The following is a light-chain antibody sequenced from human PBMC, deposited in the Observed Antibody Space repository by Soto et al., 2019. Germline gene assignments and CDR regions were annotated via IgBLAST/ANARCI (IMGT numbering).Light chain of an antibody. CDR3: LKYGRSPAWT. J-gene: IGKJ1*01. Sequence: IVLPQSHGTLSLSPGEGATGSWSAIQSVSSSYLAWYQQKPGQAPRLLIYAASSRATGIPDRFSGTGSERDFTLTISGLQPEDFAVYYCLKYGRSPAWTFGQGTKVDIK. V-gene: IGKV3-20*01. CDR2: AAS. CDR1: QSVSSSY.